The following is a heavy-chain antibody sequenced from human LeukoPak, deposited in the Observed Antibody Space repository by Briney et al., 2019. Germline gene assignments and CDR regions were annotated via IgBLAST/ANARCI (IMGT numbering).Heavy chain of an antibody. CDR2: IIPIFGTE. D-gene: IGHD3-3*01. Sequence: GASVKVSCKASGGTFSSYAISWVRQAPGQGLEWMGGIIPIFGTENYAQKFQRRVTITADESTSTAYMELSSLRSEDTAVYYCASFSYYDFWSGYSWFDPWGQGTLVTVSS. V-gene: IGHV1-69*13. CDR3: ASFSYYDFWSGYSWFDP. CDR1: GGTFSSYA. J-gene: IGHJ5*02.